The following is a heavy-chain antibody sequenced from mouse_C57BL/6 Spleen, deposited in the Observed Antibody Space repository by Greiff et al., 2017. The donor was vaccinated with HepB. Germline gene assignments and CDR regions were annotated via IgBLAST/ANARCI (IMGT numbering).Heavy chain of an antibody. J-gene: IGHJ2*01. CDR2: IDPSDSYT. CDR3: ARRPPYYDYDGDLDY. V-gene: IGHV1-59*01. Sequence: QVQLQQPGAELVRPGTSVKLSCKASGYTFTSYWMHWVKRRPGQGLEWIGVIDPSDSYTNYNQKFKGKATLTVDTSSSTAYMQLSSLTSEDSAVYYCARRPPYYDYDGDLDYWGQGTTLTVSS. D-gene: IGHD2-4*01. CDR1: GYTFTSYW.